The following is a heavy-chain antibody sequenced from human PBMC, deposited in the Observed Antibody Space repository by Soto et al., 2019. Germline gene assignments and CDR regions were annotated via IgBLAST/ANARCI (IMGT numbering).Heavy chain of an antibody. CDR2: INPKSGGT. CDR1: GYTFTDYS. J-gene: IGHJ6*02. V-gene: IGHV1-2*02. D-gene: IGHD6-13*01. Sequence: ASVKVSCKASGYTFTDYSMYWVRQAPGQGLEWMGWINPKSGGTNYAQKFQDRVTMARDTSINTAYMELSRLRSDDTAMYYCAKAQFGSSTWYYYGMDVWGQGTTVTVS. CDR3: AKAQFGSSTWYYYGMDV.